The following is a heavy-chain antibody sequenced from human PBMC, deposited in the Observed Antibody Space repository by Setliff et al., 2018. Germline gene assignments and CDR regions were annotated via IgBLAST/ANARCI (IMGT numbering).Heavy chain of an antibody. CDR2: IYIGGSA. CDR3: AREGNTRPTYYYYGMDV. J-gene: IGHJ6*02. CDR1: GGSISSYY. V-gene: IGHV4-4*07. Sequence: SETLSLTCTVSGGSISSYYWSWIRQPAGKGLEWIGHIYIGGSANYNPSLKSRVTMSIDTSKNQFSLKLSSVTAADTAVYYCAREGNTRPTYYYYGMDVWGQGTKVTVSS.